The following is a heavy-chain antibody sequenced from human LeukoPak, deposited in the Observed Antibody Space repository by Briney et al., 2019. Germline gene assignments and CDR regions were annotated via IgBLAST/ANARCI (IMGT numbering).Heavy chain of an antibody. CDR3: ARGLGSSSWSFDY. D-gene: IGHD6-13*01. Sequence: SETLSLTCTVSSYSISSSYYWAWIRPPPGKGLEWIGNFYHSGITYYNPSLKSRVTISVDTSENQISLKLSSVTAADTAVYYCARGLGSSSWSFDYWGQGTLVTVSS. CDR2: FYHSGIT. J-gene: IGHJ4*02. CDR1: SYSISSSYY. V-gene: IGHV4-38-2*02.